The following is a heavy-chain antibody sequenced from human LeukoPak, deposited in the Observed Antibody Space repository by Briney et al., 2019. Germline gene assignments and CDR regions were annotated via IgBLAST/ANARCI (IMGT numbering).Heavy chain of an antibody. CDR2: IYYSGST. Sequence: SETLSLTCTVTGGSISNYYWSWIRQPPGKGLEWIGYIYYSGSTNYNPSLKSRVTISVDTSKKQFSLKLSSVTAADTAVYYCARGGRGAAAGFDYWGQGTLVTVSS. V-gene: IGHV4-59*01. CDR3: ARGGRGAAAGFDY. CDR1: GGSISNYY. J-gene: IGHJ4*02. D-gene: IGHD6-13*01.